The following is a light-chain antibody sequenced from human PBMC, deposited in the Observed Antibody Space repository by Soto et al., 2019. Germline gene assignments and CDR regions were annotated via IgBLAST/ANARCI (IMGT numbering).Light chain of an antibody. CDR2: GAS. CDR1: QSVSSN. CDR3: QQYDNWPLT. J-gene: IGKJ4*01. Sequence: EIVMTQSPATLPVSPGERATLSCRASQSVSSNLAWYQQKPGQAPRFLIYGASTRATGITDRFSGSGSGTEFTLTISSLQSEDFAVYDCQQYDNWPLTFGGGTKVEIK. V-gene: IGKV3-15*01.